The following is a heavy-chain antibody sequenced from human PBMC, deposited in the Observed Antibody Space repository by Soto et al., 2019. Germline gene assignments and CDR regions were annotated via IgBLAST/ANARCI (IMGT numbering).Heavy chain of an antibody. Sequence: AGGSLRLSCAASGFTFNTESMDWVRQAPGKGLEWVASITSIGSYIYYSDSVKGRFTISRDNVKISLYLQMNSLRVEDTAVYYCVRDPASSGWHLVNYFDPWGQGTLVTVSS. D-gene: IGHD6-19*01. CDR2: ITSIGSYI. CDR3: VRDPASSGWHLVNYFDP. J-gene: IGHJ5*02. CDR1: GFTFNTES. V-gene: IGHV3-21*01.